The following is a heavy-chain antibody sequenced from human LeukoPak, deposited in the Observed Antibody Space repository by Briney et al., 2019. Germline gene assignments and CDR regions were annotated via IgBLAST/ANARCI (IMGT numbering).Heavy chain of an antibody. CDR1: GFTFSSYG. Sequence: GGSLRLSCAASGFTFSSYGMHWVRQTPGKGLMWVSRIKSDVSTIYADSVKGRVTTSRDNAKNMVYLQMNSLRAEDTAMYYCARAITYFYGSVTYDWFDPWGQGTLVTVSS. V-gene: IGHV3-74*01. J-gene: IGHJ5*02. D-gene: IGHD3-10*01. CDR2: IKSDVST. CDR3: ARAITYFYGSVTYDWFDP.